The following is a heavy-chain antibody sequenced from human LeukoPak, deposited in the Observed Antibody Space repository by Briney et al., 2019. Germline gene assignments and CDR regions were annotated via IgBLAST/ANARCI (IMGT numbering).Heavy chain of an antibody. CDR1: GGTLSSYA. CDR3: ARDSGLVSALGFDY. Sequence: SVKVSCKESGGTLSSYAISWVRQAPGQGLEWMGRIIPIFGTANYAQKFQGRVTITTDESTSTAYMELSSLRSEDTAVYYCARDSGLVSALGFDYWGQGTLVTVSS. V-gene: IGHV1-69*05. J-gene: IGHJ4*02. CDR2: IIPIFGTA. D-gene: IGHD6-6*01.